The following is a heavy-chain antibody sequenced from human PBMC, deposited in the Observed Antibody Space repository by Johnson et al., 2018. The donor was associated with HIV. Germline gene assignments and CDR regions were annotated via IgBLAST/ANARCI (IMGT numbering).Heavy chain of an antibody. CDR2: ISYDGSNK. CDR3: TKMGALGAFDI. CDR1: AFSFSNYP. Sequence: QVQLVESGGGVVQPGRSLRLSCAASAFSFSNYPMHWVRQAPGKGLEWVAVISYDGSNKYYTDSVKGRFTISRDNSKNTLSLQMNSLRAEDTAVYYCTKMGALGAFDIWGQGTMVTVSS. D-gene: IGHD3-16*01. J-gene: IGHJ3*02. V-gene: IGHV3-30*04.